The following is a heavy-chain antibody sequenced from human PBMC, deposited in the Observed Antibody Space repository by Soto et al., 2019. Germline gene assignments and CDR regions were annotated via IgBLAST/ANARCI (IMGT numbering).Heavy chain of an antibody. Sequence: SETLSLTCEVSGVSVSNRTHYWTWIRQPPGKGLEWIGFLYYGGTNYNPSLKSRLTIALDKSKNQISLNLNSVTAADTAVYYCVRELGRTARPADKYYYYALDGWGQGTTVTVYS. V-gene: IGHV4-61*01. D-gene: IGHD2-2*01. CDR1: GVSVSNRTHY. CDR2: LYYGGT. CDR3: VRELGRTARPADKYYYYALDG. J-gene: IGHJ6*02.